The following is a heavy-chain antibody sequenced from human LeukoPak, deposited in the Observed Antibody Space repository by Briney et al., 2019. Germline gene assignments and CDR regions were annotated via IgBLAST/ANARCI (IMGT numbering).Heavy chain of an antibody. J-gene: IGHJ3*02. CDR2: ISSSGSTI. Sequence: PGGSLRLSCAASGFTFSDYYMSWIRQAPGKGLEWVSYISSSGSTIYYADSVKGRFTISRDNAKNTLYLQMNSLRAEDTAVYYCARGDSSGHDAFDIWGQGTMVTVSS. D-gene: IGHD3-22*01. CDR1: GFTFSDYY. CDR3: ARGDSSGHDAFDI. V-gene: IGHV3-11*01.